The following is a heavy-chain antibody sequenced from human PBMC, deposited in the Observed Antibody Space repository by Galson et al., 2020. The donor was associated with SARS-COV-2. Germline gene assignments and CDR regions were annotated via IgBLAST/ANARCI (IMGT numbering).Heavy chain of an antibody. CDR1: GYTLTELS. CDR3: ATSWAYCGGDCYREIDY. Sequence: ASVKVSCKVSGYTLTELSMHWVRQAPGKGLEWMGGFDPEDGETIYAQKFQGRVTMTEDTSTDTAYMELSSLRSEDTAVYYCATSWAYCGGDCYREIDYWGQGTLVTVSS. V-gene: IGHV1-24*01. CDR2: FDPEDGET. J-gene: IGHJ4*02. D-gene: IGHD2-21*02.